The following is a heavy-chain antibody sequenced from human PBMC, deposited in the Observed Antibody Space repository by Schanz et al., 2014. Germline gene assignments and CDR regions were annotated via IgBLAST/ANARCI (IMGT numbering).Heavy chain of an antibody. CDR1: GGSIISSTW. D-gene: IGHD1-26*01. J-gene: IGHJ4*02. V-gene: IGHV4-4*02. Sequence: QVLLQESGPGVVKPSGTLSLTCAVSGGSIISSTWWGWVRQPPGKGLEWIGETYHNGATSFTPSLKSRATMSVDKSKKEFSLRLTSLTAADTALYYCVRGVGAWEQRIFDYWGKGTLVTVSS. CDR3: VRGVGAWEQRIFDY. CDR2: TYHNGAT.